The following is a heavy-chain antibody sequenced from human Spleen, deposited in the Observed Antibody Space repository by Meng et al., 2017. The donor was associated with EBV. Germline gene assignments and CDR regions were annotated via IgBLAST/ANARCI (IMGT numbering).Heavy chain of an antibody. CDR2: IYDTGTT. J-gene: IGHJ4*02. D-gene: IGHD3-10*01. CDR1: GGSLTSGTYH. Sequence: VALRGSGPVSLTPSNARSLPCSVSGGSLTSGTYHWSWIRPSPGKGLEWIGYIYDTGTTIYNPSLKSRVSIFLETSKNLFSLKLNSVTTADTAVYYCAKSRSSTPGVVDYWGQGTLVTVSS. V-gene: IGHV4-61*01. CDR3: AKSRSSTPGVVDY.